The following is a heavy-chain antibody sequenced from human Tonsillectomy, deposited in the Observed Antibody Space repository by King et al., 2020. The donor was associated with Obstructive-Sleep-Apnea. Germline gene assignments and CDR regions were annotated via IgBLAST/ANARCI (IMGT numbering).Heavy chain of an antibody. CDR2: ITRDTSII. CDR1: GFSFSSYS. CDR3: ARDRDWAFDY. V-gene: IGHV3-48*04. Sequence: QLVESGGTLVQPGGSLRLSCAASGFSFSSYSMNWVRQAPGKGLEWISYITRDTSIIQYADTVRGRFTISRDNAKNSLYLQMNSLRAEATGVDFCARDRDWAFDYWGQGALVTVSS. D-gene: IGHD3/OR15-3a*01. J-gene: IGHJ4*02.